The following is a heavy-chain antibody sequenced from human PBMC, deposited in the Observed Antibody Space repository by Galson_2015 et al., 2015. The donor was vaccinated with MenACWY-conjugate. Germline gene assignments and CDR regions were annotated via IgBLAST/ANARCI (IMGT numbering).Heavy chain of an antibody. Sequence: SLRLSCAASGFTFTTYAMSWVRQAPGKGLEWVSAISNSGSSTYYADSVKGRFAISRDNSKNTLYLQMDSLRAEDTAVYYCAKRQRLSSNTWYTFDYWGQGTLVTVSS. CDR2: ISNSGSST. V-gene: IGHV3-23*01. J-gene: IGHJ4*02. CDR3: AKRQRLSSNTWYTFDY. D-gene: IGHD6-13*01. CDR1: GFTFTTYA.